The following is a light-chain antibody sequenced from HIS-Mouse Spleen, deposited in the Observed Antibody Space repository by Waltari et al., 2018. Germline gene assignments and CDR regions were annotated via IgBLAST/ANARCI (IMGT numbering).Light chain of an antibody. Sequence: EIVLTPSPAPLSLSPGERATLSCRASQSVSRYLPCYQQKPGQAPRLLIYDASNRATGIPARFSGSGSGTDFTLTISSLEREDFAVYDCQQRSNWPPVTFGQGTKVEIK. CDR1: QSVSRY. J-gene: IGKJ1*01. CDR2: DAS. V-gene: IGKV3-11*01. CDR3: QQRSNWPPVT.